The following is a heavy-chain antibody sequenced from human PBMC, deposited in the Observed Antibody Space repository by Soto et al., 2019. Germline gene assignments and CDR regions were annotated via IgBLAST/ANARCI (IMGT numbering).Heavy chain of an antibody. V-gene: IGHV1-2*02. CDR1: GYSFVAYY. CDR2: MTPNSGGT. J-gene: IGHJ4*02. Sequence: GASVKVSCKASGYSFVAYYIHWVRQAPGQGLEWMGWMTPNSGGTGYAQKFQGRVTMTRDTSISTAYMELNSLSSDATAVYYCARTSMLVERFDFWGQGTQVTVS. CDR3: ARTSMLVERFDF. D-gene: IGHD6-13*01.